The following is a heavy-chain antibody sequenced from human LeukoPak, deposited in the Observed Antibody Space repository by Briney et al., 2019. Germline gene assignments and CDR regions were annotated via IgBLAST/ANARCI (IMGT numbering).Heavy chain of an antibody. CDR1: GGSISSGSYY. J-gene: IGHJ3*02. V-gene: IGHV4-61*02. CDR3: ARDRYGGSYYAADAFDI. D-gene: IGHD1-26*01. Sequence: SQTLSLTCTVSGGSISSGSYYWSWIQQPAGKGLEWIGRIYTSGSTNYNPSLKSRVTISVDTSKNQFSLKLSSVTAADTAVYYCARDRYGGSYYAADAFDIWGQGTMVTVSS. CDR2: IYTSGST.